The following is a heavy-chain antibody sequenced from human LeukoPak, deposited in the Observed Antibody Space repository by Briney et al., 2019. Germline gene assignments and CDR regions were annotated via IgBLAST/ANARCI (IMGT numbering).Heavy chain of an antibody. J-gene: IGHJ4*02. CDR1: GFTFSNYV. D-gene: IGHD1-26*01. V-gene: IGHV3-23*01. CDR3: ARDQWELLIFLPDY. CDR2: ISSSGGTT. Sequence: GGSLRLSCAASGFTFSNYVMSWVRQAPGKGLEWVSGISSSGGTTYHADSVKGRFTISRDNSKNTLYLQMNSLRAEDTAVYYCARDQWELLIFLPDYWGQGTLVTVSS.